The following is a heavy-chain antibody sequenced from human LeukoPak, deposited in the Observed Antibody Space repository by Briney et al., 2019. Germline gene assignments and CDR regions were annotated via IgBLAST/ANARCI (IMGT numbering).Heavy chain of an antibody. CDR2: INSNGGST. J-gene: IGHJ6*03. Sequence: PGGSLRLSCVASGFTFSSYAMHWVRQTPGKGLEYVPGINSNGGSTHYANSVKGRFTISRDNSKHTLYLQMGSLRAEDTAVYYCARDPGGDGDKYYMDVWGKGTTVTISS. CDR3: ARDPGGDGDKYYMDV. D-gene: IGHD4/OR15-4a*01. CDR1: GFTFSSYA. V-gene: IGHV3-64*01.